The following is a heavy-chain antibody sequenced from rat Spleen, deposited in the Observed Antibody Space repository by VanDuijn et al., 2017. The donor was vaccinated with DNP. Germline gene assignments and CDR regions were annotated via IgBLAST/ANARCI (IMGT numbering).Heavy chain of an antibody. CDR3: ARWVYYYSATYWYFDF. CDR1: GFTFRSYW. CDR2: ISTSGNT. V-gene: IGHV5-31*01. D-gene: IGHD1-1*01. J-gene: IGHJ1*01. Sequence: EVQLVESGGGLVQPGRSLKVSCVASGFTFRSYWMYWIRQAPGKGLEWVASISTSGNTYFPDSVKGRFTISRDNATSTLYLQMNSLRSEYTATYYCARWVYYYSATYWYFDFWGPGTMVTVSS.